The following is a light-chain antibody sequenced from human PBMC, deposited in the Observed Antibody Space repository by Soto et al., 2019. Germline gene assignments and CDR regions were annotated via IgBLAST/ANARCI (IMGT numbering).Light chain of an antibody. CDR2: WAS. CDR1: QSVLYSSNNKNY. Sequence: DIVMTQSPDCLAVSLGERATINCKSSQSVLYSSNNKNYLAWYQQKPGQPPKMLIHWASTRESGVPDRFSGSGSETDFTLTISSLQAEDVAVYYCQQYYTTPITFGQGTRLEIK. CDR3: QQYYTTPIT. J-gene: IGKJ5*01. V-gene: IGKV4-1*01.